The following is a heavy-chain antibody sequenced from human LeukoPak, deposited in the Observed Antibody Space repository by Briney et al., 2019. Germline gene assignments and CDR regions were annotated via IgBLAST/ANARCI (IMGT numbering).Heavy chain of an antibody. D-gene: IGHD3-10*01. CDR1: GFTFSSYG. V-gene: IGHV3-23*01. J-gene: IGHJ4*02. CDR2: ISGSTNST. Sequence: GGSLRLSCAASGFTFSSYGMSWVRQVPGKGLEWVSSISGSTNSTYYADSVKGRFTISRDNSKNTLYLQMNSLRAEDTAIYYCAKTGGSRSYDFDYWGQGTLVTVSS. CDR3: AKTGGSRSYDFDY.